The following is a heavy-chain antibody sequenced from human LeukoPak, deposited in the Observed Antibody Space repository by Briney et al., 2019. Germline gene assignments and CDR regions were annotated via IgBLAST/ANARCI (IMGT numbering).Heavy chain of an antibody. J-gene: IGHJ6*03. CDR1: GFTFSSYS. CDR3: AKDRCSNGVGCYYYYMDV. CDR2: IQYDGSNA. D-gene: IGHD2-8*01. Sequence: GGSLRLSCGASGFTFSSYSMNWVRQAPGKGLEWVAYIQYDGSNAQYADSVKGRFSISRDSSKNILYLQMNSLRAEDTAVYYCAKDRCSNGVGCYYYYMDVWGKGTTVTISS. V-gene: IGHV3-30*02.